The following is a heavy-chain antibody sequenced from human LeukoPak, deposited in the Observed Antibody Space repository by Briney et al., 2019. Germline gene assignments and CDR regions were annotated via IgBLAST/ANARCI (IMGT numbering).Heavy chain of an antibody. V-gene: IGHV3-13*01. CDR2: IGTAGDT. J-gene: IGHJ3*02. D-gene: IGHD1-1*01. CDR3: ARGTGTTYDDAFDI. CDR1: GFTFSSYD. Sequence: GGSLRLSCAASGFTFSSYDMHWVRQATGKGLELVSAIGTAGDTYYPGSVKGRFTISRENAKNSLYLQMNSLRAGDTAVYYCARGTGTTYDDAFDIWGQGTMVTVPS.